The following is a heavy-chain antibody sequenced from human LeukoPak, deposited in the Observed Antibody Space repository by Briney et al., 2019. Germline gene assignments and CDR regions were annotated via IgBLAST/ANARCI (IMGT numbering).Heavy chain of an antibody. J-gene: IGHJ4*02. V-gene: IGHV4-61*02. CDR2: IYTNGCA. Sequence: XSLTCTVSGGSVTSGNYYWNWIRRPAGKGLERIGRIYTNGCASYNPSLKSRITISIDASKNQFSLKLSSVTSADTAVYYCAREPPGYWGQGILLTVSS. CDR1: GGSVTSGNYY. CDR3: AREPPGY.